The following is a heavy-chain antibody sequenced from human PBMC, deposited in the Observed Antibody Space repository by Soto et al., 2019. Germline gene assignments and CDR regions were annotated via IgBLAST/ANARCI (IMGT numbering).Heavy chain of an antibody. CDR2: ISYDGSKK. CDR1: GFTFTSYV. V-gene: IGHV3-30-3*01. Sequence: PGGSLRLSCAASGFTFTSYVMHWVRQAPGKGLEWVSLISYDGSKKYYADSVKGRFTISRDNSKNTLYLQMDSLRADDTAVYYCARTHSSNFDYWGQGALVTVSS. CDR3: ARTHSSNFDY. D-gene: IGHD6-13*01. J-gene: IGHJ4*02.